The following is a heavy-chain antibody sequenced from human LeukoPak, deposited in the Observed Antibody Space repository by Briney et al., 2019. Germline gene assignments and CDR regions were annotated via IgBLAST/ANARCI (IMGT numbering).Heavy chain of an antibody. CDR2: IRYDGSNK. CDR1: GFTFSSYG. CDR3: AKSRSGYYQLAFDI. D-gene: IGHD3-22*01. J-gene: IGHJ3*02. V-gene: IGHV3-30*02. Sequence: GGSLRLSCAASGFTFSSYGMHWVRQAPGKGLEWVAFIRYDGSNKYYADSVKGRFTISRDNSRNTLYLQMNSLRAEDTAVYYCAKSRSGYYQLAFDIWGQGTMVTVSS.